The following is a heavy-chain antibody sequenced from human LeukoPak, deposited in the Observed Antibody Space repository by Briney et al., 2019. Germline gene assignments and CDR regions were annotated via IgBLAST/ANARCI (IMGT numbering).Heavy chain of an antibody. CDR1: GFTFSDYY. CDR3: ARDPSHPKHIVVLTAMLFDY. D-gene: IGHD2-21*02. V-gene: IGHV3-11*05. CDR2: ISSSSSYT. J-gene: IGHJ4*02. Sequence: GGSLRLSCAASGFTFSDYYMSWIRQAPGKGLEWVSYISSSSSYTNYADSVKGRFTISRDNAKNSLYLQMNSLRAEDTAVYYCARDPSHPKHIVVLTAMLFDYWGQGTLVTVSS.